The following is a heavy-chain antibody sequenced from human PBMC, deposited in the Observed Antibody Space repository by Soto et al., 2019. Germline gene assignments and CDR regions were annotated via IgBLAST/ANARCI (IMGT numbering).Heavy chain of an antibody. D-gene: IGHD6-19*01. CDR2: IYPGDSDT. CDR3: ARHVVSSGWSSDAFDI. J-gene: IGHJ3*02. Sequence: GESLKISCKGSGYSFTSYWIGWVRQMPGKGLEWMGIIYPGDSDTRYSPSFQGQVTISADKSISTAYLQWSSLKASDTAMYYCARHVVSSGWSSDAFDIWGQGTMVTVSS. V-gene: IGHV5-51*01. CDR1: GYSFTSYW.